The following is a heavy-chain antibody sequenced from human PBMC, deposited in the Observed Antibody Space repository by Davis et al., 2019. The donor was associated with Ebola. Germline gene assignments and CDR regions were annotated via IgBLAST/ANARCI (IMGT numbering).Heavy chain of an antibody. CDR1: GFTFSSYS. V-gene: IGHV3-48*02. J-gene: IGHJ3*02. CDR2: ISSSSSTI. Sequence: GESLKISCAASGFTFSSYSMNWVRQAPGKGLEWVSYISSSSSTIYYADSVKGRFTISRDNAKNSLYLQMNSLRDEDTAVYYCARFGNIVVADAFDIWGQGTMVTVSS. D-gene: IGHD2-15*01. CDR3: ARFGNIVVADAFDI.